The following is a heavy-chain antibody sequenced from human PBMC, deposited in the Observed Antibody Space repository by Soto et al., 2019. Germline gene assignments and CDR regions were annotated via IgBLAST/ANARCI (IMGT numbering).Heavy chain of an antibody. CDR3: ARPQRAIFGPPRTYDAFDI. J-gene: IGHJ3*02. D-gene: IGHD3-3*01. CDR2: INHSGST. Sequence: QVQLQQWGAGLLKPSETLSLTCAVYGGSFSGYYWSWIRQPPGKGLEWIGEINHSGSTNYNPSLKSRVTISVDTSKNQFSLKLSSVTAADTAVYYCARPQRAIFGPPRTYDAFDIWGQGTMVTVSS. V-gene: IGHV4-34*01. CDR1: GGSFSGYY.